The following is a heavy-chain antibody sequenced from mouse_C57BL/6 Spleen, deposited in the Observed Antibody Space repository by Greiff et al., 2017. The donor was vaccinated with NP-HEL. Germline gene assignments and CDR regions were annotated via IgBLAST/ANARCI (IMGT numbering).Heavy chain of an antibody. CDR3: ARPWLLRGSYAMDY. J-gene: IGHJ4*01. CDR1: GFTFSDYG. Sequence: EVMLVESGGGLVKPGGSLKLSCAASGFTFSDYGMHWVRQAPEKGLEWVAYISSGSSTIYYADTVKGRFTISRDNAKNTLFLQMTSLRSEDTAMYYCARPWLLRGSYAMDYWGQGTSVTVSS. D-gene: IGHD2-3*01. V-gene: IGHV5-17*01. CDR2: ISSGSSTI.